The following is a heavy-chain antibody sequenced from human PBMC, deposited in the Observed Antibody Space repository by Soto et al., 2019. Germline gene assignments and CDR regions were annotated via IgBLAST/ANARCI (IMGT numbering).Heavy chain of an antibody. J-gene: IGHJ6*02. CDR2: ISSVSSSYI. Sequence: EVQLVESGGGLVKPGGSLRLSCAASGFTFSSYSMNWVRQAPGKGLEWVSAISSVSSSYIYYADSVKGRFTISRDNAKNSLYLQMSSLSAEDTAVYYCARDGGYCSGGSCYSPYYYYYGMDVWGQGTTVTVSS. CDR1: GFTFSSYS. V-gene: IGHV3-21*01. D-gene: IGHD2-15*01. CDR3: ARDGGYCSGGSCYSPYYYYYGMDV.